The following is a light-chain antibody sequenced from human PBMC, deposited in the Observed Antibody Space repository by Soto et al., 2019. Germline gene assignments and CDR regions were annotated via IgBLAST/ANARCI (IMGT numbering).Light chain of an antibody. CDR1: QSVSSY. CDR2: GAS. CDR3: RHYGTSPPFT. J-gene: IGKJ2*01. V-gene: IGKV3-20*01. Sequence: EIVLTQSPATLSLSPGERATLSCRASQSVSSYLAWYQQKPGQAPRLLIYGASSRATGIPDRFSGSGSGTDFILTISRLEPEDFAVYYCRHYGTSPPFTFGRGTKVDIK.